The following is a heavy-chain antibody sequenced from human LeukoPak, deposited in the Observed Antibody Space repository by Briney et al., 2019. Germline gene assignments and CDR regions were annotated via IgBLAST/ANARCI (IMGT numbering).Heavy chain of an antibody. Sequence: PGGSLRLSCAASGFTFSSYAMHWVRQAPGKGLEWVAVISYDGSNKYYADSVKGRFTISRDNPKNTLYLQMNSLRAEDTAVYYCARDQLRFLEWLSPNAFDIWGQGTMVTVSS. CDR1: GFTFSSYA. CDR2: ISYDGSNK. CDR3: ARDQLRFLEWLSPNAFDI. D-gene: IGHD3-3*01. J-gene: IGHJ3*02. V-gene: IGHV3-30-3*01.